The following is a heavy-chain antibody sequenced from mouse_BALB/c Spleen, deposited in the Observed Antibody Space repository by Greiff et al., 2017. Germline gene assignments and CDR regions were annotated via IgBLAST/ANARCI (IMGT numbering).Heavy chain of an antibody. Sequence: EVKLMESGPGLVKPSQSLSLTCSVTGYSITSGYYWNWIRQFPGNKLEWMGYISYDGSNNYNPSLKNRISITRDTSKNQFFLKLNSVTTEDTATYYCARCLNKDYFDYWGQGTTLTVSS. J-gene: IGHJ2*01. D-gene: IGHD1-3*01. CDR3: ARCLNKDYFDY. CDR2: ISYDGSN. CDR1: GYSITSGYY. V-gene: IGHV3-6*02.